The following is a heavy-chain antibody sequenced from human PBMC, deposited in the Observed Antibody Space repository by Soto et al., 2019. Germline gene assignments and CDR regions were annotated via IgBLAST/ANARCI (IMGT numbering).Heavy chain of an antibody. CDR2: ISGSGGST. CDR1: GFTFSSYA. V-gene: IGHV3-23*01. J-gene: IGHJ5*02. CDR3: AKSSSSWYNWFDP. Sequence: GESLKISCAASGFTFSSYAMSWVRQAPGKGLEWVSAISGSGGSTYYADSVKGRFTISRDNSKNTLYLQMNSLRAEDTAVYYCAKSSSSWYNWFDPWGQGTLVTVSS. D-gene: IGHD6-13*01.